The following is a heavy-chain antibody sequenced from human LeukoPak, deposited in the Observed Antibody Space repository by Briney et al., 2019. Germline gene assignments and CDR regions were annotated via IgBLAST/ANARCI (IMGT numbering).Heavy chain of an antibody. CDR2: INPNSGGT. V-gene: IGHV1-2*06. D-gene: IGHD5-12*01. CDR1: GYTFTGYY. J-gene: IGHJ6*02. Sequence: GASVTVSCKASGYTFTGYYMHWVRQAPGQGLEWMGRINPNSGGTNYAQKFQGRVTMTRDTSISTAYMELSRLRSDDTAVYYYARVATIGYYYYGMDVWGQGTTVTVS. CDR3: ARVATIGYYYYGMDV.